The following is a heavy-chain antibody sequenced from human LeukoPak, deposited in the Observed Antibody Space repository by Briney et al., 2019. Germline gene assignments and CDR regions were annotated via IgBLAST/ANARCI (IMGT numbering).Heavy chain of an antibody. D-gene: IGHD3-16*02. CDR3: ARGTIFRDYVWGSYRYFDY. Sequence: ASVKVSCKASGYTFTSYGISWVRQAPGQGLEWMGWISAYNGNTNYAQKLQGRVTMTTDTSMSTAYMELRSLRSDDTAVYYCARGTIFRDYVWGSYRYFDYWGQGTLVTVSS. J-gene: IGHJ4*02. CDR2: ISAYNGNT. V-gene: IGHV1-18*01. CDR1: GYTFTSYG.